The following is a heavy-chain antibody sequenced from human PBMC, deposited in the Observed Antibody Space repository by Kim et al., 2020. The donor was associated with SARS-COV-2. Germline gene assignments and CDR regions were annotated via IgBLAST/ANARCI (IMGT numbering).Heavy chain of an antibody. J-gene: IGHJ4*02. CDR1: GFTFSSYW. Sequence: GGSLRLSCAASGFTFSSYWMHWVRQAPGKGLVWVSRINSDGGTTSYADSVKGRFTISRDNAKSTLYLQMNSLRAEETAVYYCASRRYTGTYYYFDYWGQGALLTVSS. V-gene: IGHV3-74*01. D-gene: IGHD1-26*01. CDR3: ASRRYTGTYYYFDY. CDR2: INSDGGTT.